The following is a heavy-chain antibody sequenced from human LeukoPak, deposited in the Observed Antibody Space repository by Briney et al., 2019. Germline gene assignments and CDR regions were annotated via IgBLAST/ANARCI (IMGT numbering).Heavy chain of an antibody. V-gene: IGHV4-31*03. CDR3: AKGDYYGSGSYVDN. Sequence: PSQTLSLTCTVSGGSISSGGYYWSWIRQHPGKGLEWIGYIYYSGSTYYNPSLKSRVTISVDTSKNQFSLKLSSVTAADTAVYYCAKGDYYGSGSYVDNWGQGTLVTVSS. CDR1: GGSISSGGYY. CDR2: IYYSGST. J-gene: IGHJ4*02. D-gene: IGHD3-10*01.